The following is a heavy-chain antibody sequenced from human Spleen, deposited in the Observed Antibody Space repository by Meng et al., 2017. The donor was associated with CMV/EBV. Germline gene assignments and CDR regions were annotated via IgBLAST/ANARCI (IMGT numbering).Heavy chain of an antibody. Sequence: QVQLVQSGAEVKKPGASVKVSCKASGYTFTSYYMHWVRQAPGQGLEWMGIINPSSGSTSYAQKFQVRVSMTRDKSTSTVYMELSRLRSEDTAVYYCARDGLGNYYYGYWGQGTLVTVSS. CDR1: GYTFTSYY. J-gene: IGHJ4*02. D-gene: IGHD3/OR15-3a*01. V-gene: IGHV1-46*01. CDR2: INPSSGST. CDR3: ARDGLGNYYYGY.